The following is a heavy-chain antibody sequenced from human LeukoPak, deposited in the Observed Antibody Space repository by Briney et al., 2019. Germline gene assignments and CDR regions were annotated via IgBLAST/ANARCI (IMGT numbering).Heavy chain of an antibody. J-gene: IGHJ6*03. D-gene: IGHD1-7*01. V-gene: IGHV4-59*08. CDR2: IYYSGST. CDR3: ARHVNWDFAFGYYYYYMDV. Sequence: PSETLSLTCTVSGGSISSYHWSWIRQPPGKGLEWIGYIYYSGSTNYNPSLKSRVTISVDTSKNQFSLKLSSVTAADTAVYYCARHVNWDFAFGYYYYYMDVWGKGTTVTVSS. CDR1: GGSISSYH.